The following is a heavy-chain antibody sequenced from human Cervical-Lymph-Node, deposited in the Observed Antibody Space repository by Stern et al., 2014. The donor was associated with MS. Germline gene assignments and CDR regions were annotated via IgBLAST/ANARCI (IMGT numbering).Heavy chain of an antibody. CDR3: ARTQLDYGDYYFDF. V-gene: IGHV2-70*04. D-gene: IGHD4-17*01. J-gene: IGHJ4*02. CDR1: GFSLRTTGMR. Sequence: ESGPALVKPTQTLTLTCTFSGFSLRTTGMRVSWIRQPPGKALEWLARIDWDDDKFYSTSLKTRLTISKDTSKNQVVLTMTNVDPVDTATYYCARTQLDYGDYYFDFWGQGTLVTVSS. CDR2: IDWDDDK.